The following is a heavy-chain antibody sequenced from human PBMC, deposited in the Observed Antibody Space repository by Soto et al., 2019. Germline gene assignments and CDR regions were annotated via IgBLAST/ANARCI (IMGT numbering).Heavy chain of an antibody. CDR3: ARGDIVVVVAASAFDI. J-gene: IGHJ3*02. CDR2: ISSSSSYI. V-gene: IGHV3-21*01. Sequence: VQLVESGGGLVKPGGSLRLSCAASGFTFSSYSMNWVRQAPGKGLEWVSSISSSSSYIYYADSVKGRFTISRDNAKNSLYLQMNSLRAEDTAVYYCARGDIVVVVAASAFDIWGQGTMVTVSS. CDR1: GFTFSSYS. D-gene: IGHD2-15*01.